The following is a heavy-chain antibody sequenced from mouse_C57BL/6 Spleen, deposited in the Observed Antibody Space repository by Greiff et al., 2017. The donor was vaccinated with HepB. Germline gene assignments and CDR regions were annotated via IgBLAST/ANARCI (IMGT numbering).Heavy chain of an antibody. CDR2: ISYDGSN. CDR3: ARESDSSGYAY. V-gene: IGHV3-6*01. CDR1: GYSITSGYY. J-gene: IGHJ3*01. Sequence: EVQLVESGPGLVKPSQSLSLTCSVTGYSITSGYYWNWIRQFPGNKLEWMGYISYDGSNNYNPSLKNRISITRDTSKNQFFLKLNSVTTEDTATYYCARESDSSGYAYWGQGTLVTVSA. D-gene: IGHD3-2*02.